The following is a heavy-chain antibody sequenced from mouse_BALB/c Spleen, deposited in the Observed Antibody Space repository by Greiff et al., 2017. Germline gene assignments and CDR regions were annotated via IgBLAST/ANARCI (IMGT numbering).Heavy chain of an antibody. CDR1: GFNIKDYY. CDR3: ARRGSSPYYYAMDY. CDR2: IDPENGNT. J-gene: IGHJ4*01. D-gene: IGHD1-1*01. V-gene: IGHV14-1*02. Sequence: EVKLQESGAELVRPGALVKLSCKASGFNIKDYYMHWVKQRPEQGLEWIGWIDPENGNTIYDPKFQGKASITADTSSNTAYLQLSSLTSEDTAVYYCARRGSSPYYYAMDYWGQGTSVTVSS.